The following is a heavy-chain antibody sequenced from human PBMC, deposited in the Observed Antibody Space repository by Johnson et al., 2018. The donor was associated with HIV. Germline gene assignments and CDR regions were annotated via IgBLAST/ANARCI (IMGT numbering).Heavy chain of an antibody. CDR2: IYSGGST. CDR3: ARVSSSSSFDAFDI. Sequence: VQLVESGGGLVQPGGSLRLSCAASGFTVSSNYMSWVRQAPGKGLEWASAIYSGGSTYYADSVKGLFTISRDNSKNTLYLQMNSLMAEDTAVYYCARVSSSSSFDAFDIWGQGTMVTVSS. V-gene: IGHV3-66*02. CDR1: GFTVSSNY. D-gene: IGHD6-6*01. J-gene: IGHJ3*02.